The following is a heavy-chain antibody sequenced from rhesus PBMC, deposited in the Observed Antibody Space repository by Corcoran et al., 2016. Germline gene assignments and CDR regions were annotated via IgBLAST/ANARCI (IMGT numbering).Heavy chain of an antibody. D-gene: IGHD3-16*01. J-gene: IGHJ6*01. CDR2: ISSASSYI. Sequence: EVQLLESGGGLVQPGGSLRLSCAASGFPLGYDGMHWGRQAPGKGLDWVSSISSASSYIYYADSVKGRFTISRDNAKNSLSLQMSSLRAEDTAVYYCTSSYYYSGSYRYYGLDSWGQGVVVTVSS. CDR3: TSSYYYSGSYRYYGLDS. V-gene: IGHV3-183*01. CDR1: GFPLGYDG.